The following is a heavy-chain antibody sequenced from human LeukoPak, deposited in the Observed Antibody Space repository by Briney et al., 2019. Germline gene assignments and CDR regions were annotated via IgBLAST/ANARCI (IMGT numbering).Heavy chain of an antibody. D-gene: IGHD3-3*01. CDR2: ISAYNGNT. J-gene: IGHJ6*02. Sequence: ASVKVSCKASGYTFTSYGISWVRQAPGQGLEWMGWISAYNGNTNYAQKPQGRVTMTTDTSTSTAYMELRSLRSEDTAVYYCARGSRQHDYDFWSGLFYYYYGMDVWGQGTTVTVSS. CDR3: ARGSRQHDYDFWSGLFYYYYGMDV. V-gene: IGHV1-18*01. CDR1: GYTFTSYG.